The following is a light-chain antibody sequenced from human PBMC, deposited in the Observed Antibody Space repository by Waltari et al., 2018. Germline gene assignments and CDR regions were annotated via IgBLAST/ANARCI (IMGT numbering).Light chain of an antibody. CDR2: DVS. J-gene: IGLJ2*01. CDR1: SSDVDDYNF. V-gene: IGLV2-23*02. CDR3: CSYAGSSTHVV. Sequence: QSALTQPASVSGSPGQSITISCTGTSSDVDDYNFVSWYQQHPGKAPKLMIYDVSKRPSGVSNRFSGSKSGNTASLTISGLQAEDETDYYCCSYAGSSTHVVFGGGTKLTVL.